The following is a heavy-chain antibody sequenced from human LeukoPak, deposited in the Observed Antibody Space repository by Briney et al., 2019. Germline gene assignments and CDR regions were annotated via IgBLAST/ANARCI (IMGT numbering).Heavy chain of an antibody. CDR2: IRYDGSNK. CDR1: GFTFSSYG. Sequence: GGPLRLSCAASGFTFSSYGMHWVRQAPGKGLEWVAFIRYDGSNKYYADSVKGRFTISRDNSKNTLYLQMNSLRAEDTAVYYCAKDDPSSSPLEYWGQGTLVTVSS. V-gene: IGHV3-30*02. J-gene: IGHJ4*02. D-gene: IGHD6-6*01. CDR3: AKDDPSSSPLEY.